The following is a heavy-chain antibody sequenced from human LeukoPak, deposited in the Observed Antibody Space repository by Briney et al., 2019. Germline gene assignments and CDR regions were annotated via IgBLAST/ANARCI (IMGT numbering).Heavy chain of an antibody. CDR2: IYHSGST. CDR3: ASRRRGRYYDSSGYSGVG. CDR1: GGSISNSNW. J-gene: IGHJ4*02. Sequence: SETLSLTCAVSGGSISNSNWWSWVRQPPGKGLEWIGEIYHSGSTNYNPSLKSRVTISVDKSKNQFSLKLSSVTAADTAVYYCASRRRGRYYDSSGYSGVGWGQGTLVTVSS. V-gene: IGHV4-4*02. D-gene: IGHD3-22*01.